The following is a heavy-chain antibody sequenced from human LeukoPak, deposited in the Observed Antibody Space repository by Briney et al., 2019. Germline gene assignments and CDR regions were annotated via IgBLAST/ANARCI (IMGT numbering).Heavy chain of an antibody. CDR2: IMEDGSVQ. D-gene: IGHD4-23*01. J-gene: IGHJ4*02. CDR3: AKDRIGGALEF. V-gene: IGHV3-7*01. CDR1: GFTFSSYA. Sequence: PGGSLRLSCAASGFTFSSYAMHWVRQAPGKGLEWVACIMEDGSVQKYVDSVRGRFTISRDNARSSLYLQMNSLRVEDTAVYYCAKDRIGGALEFWGQGTLATVSS.